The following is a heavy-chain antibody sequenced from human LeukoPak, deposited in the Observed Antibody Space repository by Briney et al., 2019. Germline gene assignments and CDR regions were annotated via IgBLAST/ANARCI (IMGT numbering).Heavy chain of an antibody. CDR1: GGTFSSYA. V-gene: IGHV1-69*04. CDR2: IIPILGIA. Sequence: GASVKVSCKASGGTFSSYAISWVRQAPGQGLEWMGRIIPILGIANYAQKFQGRVTITADKSTSTAYMELSSLRSDDTAVYYCARDRLNYYDSSGHYRVFDYWGQGTLVTVSS. J-gene: IGHJ4*02. D-gene: IGHD3-22*01. CDR3: ARDRLNYYDSSGHYRVFDY.